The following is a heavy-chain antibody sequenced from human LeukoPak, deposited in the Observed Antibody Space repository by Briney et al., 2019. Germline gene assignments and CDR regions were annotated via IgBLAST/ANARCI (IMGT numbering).Heavy chain of an antibody. V-gene: IGHV3-11*01. CDR1: GFTFSDYY. D-gene: IGHD2-2*01. CDR2: ISSSGSTT. Sequence: NPGGSLRLSCAASGFTFSDYYMSWIRQAPGKGLEWVSYISSSGSTTYYADSVKGRFTISRDNAKNSLYLQMNSLRAEDTAVYYCASYCSSTSCYGFDYWGQGTLVTVSS. CDR3: ASYCSSTSCYGFDY. J-gene: IGHJ4*02.